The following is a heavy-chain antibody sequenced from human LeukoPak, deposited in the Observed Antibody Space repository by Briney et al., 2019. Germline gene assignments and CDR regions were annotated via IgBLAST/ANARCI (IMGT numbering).Heavy chain of an antibody. Sequence: GGSLRLSCAASGFTFSSYGMHWVRQAPGKGLEWVAFIRYDGSNKYYADSVKGRFTISRDNSKDTLYLQMNSLRAEDTAVYYCARGDLIAAAGTNYYYYMDVWGKGTTVTVSS. CDR1: GFTFSSYG. V-gene: IGHV3-30*02. CDR3: ARGDLIAAAGTNYYYYMDV. CDR2: IRYDGSNK. D-gene: IGHD6-13*01. J-gene: IGHJ6*03.